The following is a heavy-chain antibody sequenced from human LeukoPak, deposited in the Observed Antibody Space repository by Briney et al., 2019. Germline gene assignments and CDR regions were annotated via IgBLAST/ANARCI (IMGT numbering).Heavy chain of an antibody. CDR1: GFTFSSHW. V-gene: IGHV3-74*01. CDR2: INTDGSST. Sequence: GGSLRLSCAASGFTFSSHWMHWVRQDPGKGLVWVSRINTDGSSTSYADSVKGRFTVSRDNAKNTLYLQMNSLRAEDTAVYYCARNILSRIAADEAFDIWGQGTMVTVSS. D-gene: IGHD6-13*01. J-gene: IGHJ3*02. CDR3: ARNILSRIAADEAFDI.